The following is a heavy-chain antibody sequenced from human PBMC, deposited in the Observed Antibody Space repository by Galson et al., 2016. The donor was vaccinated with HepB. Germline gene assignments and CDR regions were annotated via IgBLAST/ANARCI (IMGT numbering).Heavy chain of an antibody. Sequence: SLRLSCAASGFTFSSYAMSWVRQAPGNGLEWVSVLYASGKTYYADSVKVRFTISRENSKNILFLQMNSLRAEDTAVYYCTRGWIREYSSGNGGGNGGDHWGQGTLVTVSS. J-gene: IGHJ4*02. CDR3: TRGWIREYSSGNGGGNGGDH. CDR1: GFTFSSYA. CDR2: LYASGKT. V-gene: IGHV3-53*01. D-gene: IGHD2-21*01.